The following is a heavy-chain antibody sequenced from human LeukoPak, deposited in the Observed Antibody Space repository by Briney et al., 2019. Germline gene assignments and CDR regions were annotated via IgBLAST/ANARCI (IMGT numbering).Heavy chain of an antibody. CDR3: ARAYEYCSGGSCYSWFDP. CDR1: GYTFTGYY. CDR2: INPNSGGT. J-gene: IGHJ5*02. V-gene: IGHV1-2*02. Sequence: ASVKVSCKASGYTFTGYYMHWVRQAPGQGLEWMGWINPNSGGTNYAQRFQGRVTMTRDTSIGTAYMELSRLRSDDTAVYYCARAYEYCSGGSCYSWFDPWGQGTLVTVSS. D-gene: IGHD2-15*01.